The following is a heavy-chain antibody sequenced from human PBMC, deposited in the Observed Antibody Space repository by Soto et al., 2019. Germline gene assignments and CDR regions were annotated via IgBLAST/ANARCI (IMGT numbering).Heavy chain of an antibody. CDR3: ARVGGVAARTFDY. D-gene: IGHD2-15*01. Sequence: SETLSLTYTVSGGSISPFYWSWVRHPPGKGLGWIGYLYYTGNTNYNPSLKSRVTISVDASKNQVSLRLTSVTAADTAVYYCARVGGVAARTFDYWGQGTVITV. CDR1: GGSISPFY. V-gene: IGHV4-59*01. J-gene: IGHJ4*02. CDR2: LYYTGNT.